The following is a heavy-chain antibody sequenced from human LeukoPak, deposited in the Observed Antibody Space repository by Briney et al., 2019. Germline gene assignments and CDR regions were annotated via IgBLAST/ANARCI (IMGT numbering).Heavy chain of an antibody. J-gene: IGHJ6*02. V-gene: IGHV3-66*01. CDR1: GFTVSSNY. Sequence: AGGSLRLSCAASGFTVSSNYMSWVRQAPGKGLEWVSVIYSGGSTYYADSVKGRFTISRDNSKNTLYLQMNSLRAEDTAVYYCARAATSSWYGYYYYGKDVWGQGTTVTVSS. CDR3: ARAATSSWYGYYYYGKDV. CDR2: IYSGGST. D-gene: IGHD6-13*01.